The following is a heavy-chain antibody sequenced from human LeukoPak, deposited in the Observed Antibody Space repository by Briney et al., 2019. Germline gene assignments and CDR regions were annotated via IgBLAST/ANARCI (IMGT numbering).Heavy chain of an antibody. CDR3: AIWFGGQWFDP. Sequence: PSETLSLTCSVSGXSIRNYHWTWIRQPPGKGLEWIGYIYNSERTNYSPSLKSRVTISVDTSKNQLYLKLNSVTAADTAVYFCAIWFGGQWFDPWGQGTLVTVSS. D-gene: IGHD3-10*01. CDR1: GXSIRNYH. CDR2: IYNSERT. V-gene: IGHV4-59*01. J-gene: IGHJ5*02.